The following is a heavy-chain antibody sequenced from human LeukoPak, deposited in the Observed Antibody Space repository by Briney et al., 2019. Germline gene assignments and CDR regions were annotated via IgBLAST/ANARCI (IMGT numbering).Heavy chain of an antibody. V-gene: IGHV3-7*01. Sequence: GGSLRLSCAAPGFTFSSYWMSWVRQAPGKGLEWVANIKQDGSEKYYVDYVKGRFTISRDNAKNSMYLKMNTLRAEDTAVYYCARDSGYSGYEGFDYWGQGTLVTVSS. D-gene: IGHD5-12*01. CDR3: ARDSGYSGYEGFDY. CDR1: GFTFSSYW. CDR2: IKQDGSEK. J-gene: IGHJ4*02.